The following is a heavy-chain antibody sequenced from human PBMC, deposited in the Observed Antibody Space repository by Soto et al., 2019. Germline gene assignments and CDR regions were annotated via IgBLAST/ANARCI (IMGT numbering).Heavy chain of an antibody. J-gene: IGHJ4*02. D-gene: IGHD6-13*01. V-gene: IGHV4-4*02. CDR3: ARAAMGCSSWPFDY. Sequence: PSETLSLTCAVSGGSISSSNWWSWVRQPPGKGLEWIGEIYHSGSTNYNPSLKSRFTISVYKSKNQFSLKLSSVAALDTAVYYCARAAMGCSSWPFDYWGQGTLVTVS. CDR2: IYHSGST. CDR1: GGSISSSNW.